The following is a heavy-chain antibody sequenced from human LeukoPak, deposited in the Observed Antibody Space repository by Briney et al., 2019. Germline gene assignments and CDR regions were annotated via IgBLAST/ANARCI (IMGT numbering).Heavy chain of an antibody. CDR2: ISGYNGNT. V-gene: IGHV1-18*01. CDR3: ARDLSLGRHDYGEPFDN. Sequence: GASVKVSCETCGFTFTNYGISWVRQAPGQGPEWMGWISGYNGNTNYVQKFQGRVTMTTDTSTSTAYMELRSLRSDDTAVYYCARDLSLGRHDYGEPFDNWGQGTLVTVYS. D-gene: IGHD4-17*01. CDR1: GFTFTNYG. J-gene: IGHJ4*02.